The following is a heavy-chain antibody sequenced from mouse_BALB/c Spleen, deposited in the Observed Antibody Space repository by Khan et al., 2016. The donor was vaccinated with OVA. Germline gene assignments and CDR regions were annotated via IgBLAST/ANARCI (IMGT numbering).Heavy chain of an antibody. V-gene: IGHV5-6-5*01. J-gene: IGHJ2*01. CDR2: ISSGGST. D-gene: IGHD3-1*01. CDR1: GFTFNNYD. CDR3: ARGTGYVDY. Sequence: EVELVESGGGLVKPGGSLKLSCAASGFTFNNYDMSWVRQSPEKRLEWVASISSGGSTYYPDSVKGRVTISRDNARNILYLQMSSLRSEDTAMYYCARGTGYVDYWGQGTTLTVSS.